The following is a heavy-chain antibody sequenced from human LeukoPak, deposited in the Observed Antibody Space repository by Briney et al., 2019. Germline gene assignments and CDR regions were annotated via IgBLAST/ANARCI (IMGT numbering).Heavy chain of an antibody. CDR3: ARDWHSSGGVVYGMDV. Sequence: GGSLRLSCAASGFTFSGYEMNWVRQAPGKGLEWVSCISTGGSTIYYADSVKGRFTNSRDNTKNSLYLQMNGLRVEDTAVYYCARDWHSSGGVVYGMDVWGQGTTVTVSS. D-gene: IGHD2-8*02. V-gene: IGHV3-48*03. CDR2: ISTGGSTI. J-gene: IGHJ6*02. CDR1: GFTFSGYE.